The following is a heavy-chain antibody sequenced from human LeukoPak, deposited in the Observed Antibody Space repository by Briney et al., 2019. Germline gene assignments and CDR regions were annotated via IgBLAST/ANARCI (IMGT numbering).Heavy chain of an antibody. V-gene: IGHV6-1*01. D-gene: IGHD2-15*01. J-gene: IGHJ5*02. CDR3: ARDNADIVVVAATRFWFDP. CDR2: TYYRSTWSS. CDR1: GDSVSNNIAA. Sequence: SQTLSLTCVISGDSVSNNIAAWNWIRQSPSRGLEWLGRTYYRSTWSSDYGPSVKGRAYISADPSKNQFSLDLYSVTSEDTAMYSCARDNADIVVVAATRFWFDPWGQGIQVTVSS.